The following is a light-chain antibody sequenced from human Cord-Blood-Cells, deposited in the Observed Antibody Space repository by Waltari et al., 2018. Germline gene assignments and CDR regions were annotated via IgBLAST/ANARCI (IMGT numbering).Light chain of an antibody. Sequence: QSALNQHAYVSGSPGQSITISCTETSSVVGSNNLVSWYQQHLGKAPKLMIYEASKRPSGVSNRFSGSKSGNTASLTISGLQAEDEADYYCCSYAGSSSYVFGTGTKVTVL. CDR2: EAS. V-gene: IGLV2-23*01. CDR1: SSVVGSNNL. CDR3: CSYAGSSSYV. J-gene: IGLJ1*01.